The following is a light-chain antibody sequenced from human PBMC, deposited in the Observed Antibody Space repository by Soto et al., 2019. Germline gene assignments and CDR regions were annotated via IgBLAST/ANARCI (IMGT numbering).Light chain of an antibody. J-gene: IGKJ4*01. Sequence: EIVMTQSPATLSVSPRERATLSCRASQSVSSNLAWYQQKPGHAPRRLIYGASTRATGIPARFSGSGSGTEFTLTISSLQSEDFAVYYCQQYNNWPPLTFGGGTKVEIK. CDR3: QQYNNWPPLT. CDR2: GAS. CDR1: QSVSSN. V-gene: IGKV3-15*01.